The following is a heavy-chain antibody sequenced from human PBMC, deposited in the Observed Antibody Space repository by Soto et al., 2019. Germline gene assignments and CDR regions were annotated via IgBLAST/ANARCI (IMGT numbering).Heavy chain of an antibody. CDR1: GGSFSGYY. J-gene: IGHJ4*02. D-gene: IGHD6-19*01. CDR3: ARNGSAVAGFDY. V-gene: IGHV4-34*01. CDR2: INHSGST. Sequence: SETLSLTCAVYGGSFSGYYWSGIRQPPGKGLEWIGEINHSGSTNYNPSLKSRVTISVDTSKNQFSLKLSSVTAADTAVYYCARNGSAVAGFDYWGQGTLVTVSS.